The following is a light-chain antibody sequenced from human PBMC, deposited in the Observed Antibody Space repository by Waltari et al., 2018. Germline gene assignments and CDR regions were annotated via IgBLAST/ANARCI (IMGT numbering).Light chain of an antibody. Sequence: EIVLTQSPATLSLSPGERATLSCRASQNIGVYLSWYQQRCGQAPRLLIYHSSTRAIGIPVRFSGSGSGTDFTLTISSLEPEDFAVYYCQYRSNGPPITFGQGTRLEIK. CDR3: QYRSNGPPIT. J-gene: IGKJ5*01. CDR2: HSS. V-gene: IGKV3-11*01. CDR1: QNIGVY.